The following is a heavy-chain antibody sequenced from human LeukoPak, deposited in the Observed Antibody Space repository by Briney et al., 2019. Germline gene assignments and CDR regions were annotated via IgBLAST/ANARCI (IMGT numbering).Heavy chain of an antibody. CDR2: IYWNDDK. CDR1: GFSLSTSGVG. Sequence: ESGPTLVNPTQTLTLTCTFSGFSLSTSGVGVGWIRQPPGKALEWLALIYWNDDKRYSPSLKSRLTITKDTSKNQVVLTMTNMDPVDTATYYCAHGARHDFWSGAPYYFDYWGQGTLVTVSS. CDR3: AHGARHDFWSGAPYYFDY. J-gene: IGHJ4*02. V-gene: IGHV2-5*01. D-gene: IGHD3-3*01.